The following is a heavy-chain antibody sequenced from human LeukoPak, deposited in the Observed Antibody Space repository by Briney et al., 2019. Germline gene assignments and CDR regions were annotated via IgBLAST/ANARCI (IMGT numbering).Heavy chain of an antibody. J-gene: IGHJ4*02. CDR2: ISPGGGDT. D-gene: IGHD4-17*01. CDR3: ARDIYGDSSGGTDY. Sequence: VSVKVSCKAFGYTFNSYYLHWVRQAPGQGLEWVGIISPGGGDTRYAQKFQGRVTMTRDTSTSTIYMDLSSLRPDDTAVYYCARDIYGDSSGGTDYWGQGTLVTVSS. V-gene: IGHV1-46*02. CDR1: GYTFNSYY.